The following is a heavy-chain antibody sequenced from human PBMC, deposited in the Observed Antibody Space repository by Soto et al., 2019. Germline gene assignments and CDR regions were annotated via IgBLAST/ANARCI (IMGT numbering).Heavy chain of an antibody. J-gene: IGHJ4*02. CDR3: ARSGYDSSGYYESFDY. D-gene: IGHD3-22*01. CDR2: IDPSDSYT. CDR1: GYSFTSYW. Sequence: GESLKISCKGSGYSFTSYWISWVRQMPGKGLEWMGRIDPSDSYTNYSPSFQGHVTISADKSISTAYLQWSSLKASDTAMYYCARSGYDSSGYYESFDYWGQGTLVTVSS. V-gene: IGHV5-10-1*01.